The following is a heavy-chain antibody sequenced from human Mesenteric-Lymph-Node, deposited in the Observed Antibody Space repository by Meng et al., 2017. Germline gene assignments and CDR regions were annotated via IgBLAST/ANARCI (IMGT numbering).Heavy chain of an antibody. Sequence: VPPQVAGAGMVKSSGTLVRRRAVPGGSSRNVQWWSWGPQAPGKGLEWIGEMYHSGTTNYNPSLKSRVTISMGKSNNQLSLKLNSVTAADTAVYYCATQESRDGHNPYWGQGTLVTVSS. CDR1: GGSSRNVQW. CDR3: ATQESRDGHNPY. CDR2: MYHSGTT. J-gene: IGHJ4*02. D-gene: IGHD5-24*01. V-gene: IGHV4-4*02.